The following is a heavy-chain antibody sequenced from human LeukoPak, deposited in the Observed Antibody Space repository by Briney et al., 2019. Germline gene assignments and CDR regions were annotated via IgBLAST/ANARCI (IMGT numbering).Heavy chain of an antibody. CDR3: ARGSGGLDY. CDR2: IIPILGIA. D-gene: IGHD2-15*01. V-gene: IGHV1-69*04. Sequence: GASVKVSCKASGGTFSSYAISWVRQAPGQGLEWMGRIIPILGIANYAQKFQGRVTITADKSTSTAYMELRSLRSDDTAVYYCARGSGGLDYWGQGTLVTVSS. J-gene: IGHJ4*01. CDR1: GGTFSSYA.